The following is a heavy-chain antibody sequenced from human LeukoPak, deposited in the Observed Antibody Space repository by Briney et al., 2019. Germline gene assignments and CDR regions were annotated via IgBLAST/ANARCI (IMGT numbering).Heavy chain of an antibody. V-gene: IGHV1-2*02. CDR1: GYTFTSYG. D-gene: IGHD2-21*02. CDR3: AREPRGAYCGGDCYT. J-gene: IGHJ5*02. CDR2: INPNSGGT. Sequence: ASVKVSCKASGYTFTSYGISWVRQAPGQGLEWMGWINPNSGGTNYAQKFQGRVTMTRDTSISTAYMELSRLRSDDTAVYYCAREPRGAYCGGDCYTWGQGTLVTVSS.